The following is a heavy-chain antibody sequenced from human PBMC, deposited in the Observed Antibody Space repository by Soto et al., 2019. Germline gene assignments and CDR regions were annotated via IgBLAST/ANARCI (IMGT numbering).Heavy chain of an antibody. V-gene: IGHV4-4*02. CDR1: GGSISSSNW. J-gene: IGHJ5*02. Sequence: QVQLQESGPGLVKPSGTLSLTCAVSGGSISSSNWWSWVRQPPGKGLEWIGEIYHSGSTNYNPSLKRRVTXXVXKXKNQFSLKLSSVPAADTAVYYCATHGSGGYREWFDPWGQGTLVTVSS. D-gene: IGHD6-19*01. CDR3: ATHGSGGYREWFDP. CDR2: IYHSGST.